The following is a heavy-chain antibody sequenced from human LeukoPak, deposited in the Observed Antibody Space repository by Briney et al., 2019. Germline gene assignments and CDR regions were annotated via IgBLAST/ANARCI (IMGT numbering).Heavy chain of an antibody. D-gene: IGHD1-26*01. CDR2: IYYSGST. J-gene: IGHJ4*02. CDR3: ARHERETRYYFDF. V-gene: IGHV4-59*01. Sequence: SETLSLTCTVSGNSITSSYWSWIRQPPGKGLEWIGYIYYSGSTNYNPSLKSRVTISVDTSKNQFSLKLSSVTAADTAVYFCARHERETRYYFDFWGQGTLVTVSS. CDR1: GNSITSSY.